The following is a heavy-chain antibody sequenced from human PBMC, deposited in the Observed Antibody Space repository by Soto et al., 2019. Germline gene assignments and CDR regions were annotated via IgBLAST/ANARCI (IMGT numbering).Heavy chain of an antibody. V-gene: IGHV3-23*01. D-gene: IGHD6-19*01. Sequence: EVQLLESGGGLVQPGGSLRLSCAAPGFTFSNYAMNWVRQAPGKGLEWVSVISGSGGSTYYADSVKGRFTISRDNSKNTLYLQMNRLRVEDTAVYYCARRSSGWYFYYWGQGTLVTVSS. CDR3: ARRSSGWYFYY. CDR1: GFTFSNYA. J-gene: IGHJ4*02. CDR2: ISGSGGST.